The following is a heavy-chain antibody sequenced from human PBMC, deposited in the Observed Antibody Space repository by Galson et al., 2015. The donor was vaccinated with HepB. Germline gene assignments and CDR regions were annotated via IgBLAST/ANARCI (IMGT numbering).Heavy chain of an antibody. CDR3: ARDGQNFDWPLPNWFDP. J-gene: IGHJ5*02. D-gene: IGHD3-9*01. Sequence: SLRLSCAASGFTFHTYWMSWVRQAPGKGLEWVANINQDGSERYYVKSVRGRFTISRDNAKNSLYLQMDSLRADDTAIYYCARDGQNFDWPLPNWFDPWGQGTLVTVSS. V-gene: IGHV3-7*03. CDR1: GFTFHTYW. CDR2: INQDGSER.